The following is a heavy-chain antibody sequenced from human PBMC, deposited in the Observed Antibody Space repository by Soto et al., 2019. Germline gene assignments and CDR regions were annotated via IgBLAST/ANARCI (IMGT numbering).Heavy chain of an antibody. CDR2: IKQDGGQT. CDR3: ARGGNGYENWPPYYYYGMDV. J-gene: IGHJ6*02. Sequence: PGGSLRLSCAASGFTFDSYWMTWGRQAPGKGLEWVAHIKQDGGQTYYVDSVKGRFTISRDNAKTSLYLQMNSLRAEDTSVYFCARGGNGYENWPPYYYYGMDVWGQGTTVTVSS. CDR1: GFTFDSYW. V-gene: IGHV3-7*01. D-gene: IGHD5-12*01.